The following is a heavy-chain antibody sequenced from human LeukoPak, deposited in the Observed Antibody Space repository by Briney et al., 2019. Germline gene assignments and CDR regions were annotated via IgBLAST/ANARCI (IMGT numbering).Heavy chain of an antibody. CDR2: ISYDGSNK. CDR1: GFTFSSYA. D-gene: IGHD3-22*01. Sequence: TGGSLRLSCAASGFTFSSYAMHWVRQAPGKGLEWVAVISYDGSNKYYADSVKGRFTISRDNSKNTLYLQMNSLKTEDTAVYYCTTEYNFNYYDSSGYYYWGQGTLVTVSS. J-gene: IGHJ4*02. V-gene: IGHV3-30-3*01. CDR3: TTEYNFNYYDSSGYYY.